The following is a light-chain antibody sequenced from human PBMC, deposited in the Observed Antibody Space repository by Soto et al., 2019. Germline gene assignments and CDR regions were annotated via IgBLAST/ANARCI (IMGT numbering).Light chain of an antibody. CDR2: DAS. CDR1: QSISSW. Sequence: DIQMPQSPSTLSASVGDSVPITCRASQSISSWLAWYQQKPGKAPKLLIYDASSLESGVPSSFSGSGSGTEFTLTISSLQPDEFATYYCQQYNSYSEAVGQGTKVDIK. V-gene: IGKV1-5*01. J-gene: IGKJ1*01. CDR3: QQYNSYSEA.